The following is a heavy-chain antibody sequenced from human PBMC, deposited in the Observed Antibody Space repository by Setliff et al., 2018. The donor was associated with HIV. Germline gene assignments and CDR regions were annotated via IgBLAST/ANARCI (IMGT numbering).Heavy chain of an antibody. CDR3: AREIQVVYTGGHYFYGMDV. CDR2: IYSDGSS. V-gene: IGHV3-53*01. Sequence: GGSLRLSCAASGFTVSRFYMSWVRQAPGKGLEWVSVIYSDGSSYYADSVRGRFTISRDNARNSLYLQMNNLGAGDTAVYYCAREIQVVYTGGHYFYGMDVWGQGTAVTVSS. CDR1: GFTVSRFY. J-gene: IGHJ6*02. D-gene: IGHD3-16*01.